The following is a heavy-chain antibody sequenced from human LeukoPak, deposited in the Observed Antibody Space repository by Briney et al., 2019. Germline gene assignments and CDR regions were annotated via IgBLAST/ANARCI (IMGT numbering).Heavy chain of an antibody. D-gene: IGHD4-17*01. Sequence: GESLKISCKGSGYSITSYWIAWVCQMPGKGLEWMGIIYPGDSDTRYSPSFQGQVTISADKSISTAYLQWSSLKAPDSAMYYCARHFRSNGDYGPPDYWGQGTLVTVSS. V-gene: IGHV5-51*01. CDR1: GYSITSYW. CDR2: IYPGDSDT. J-gene: IGHJ4*02. CDR3: ARHFRSNGDYGPPDY.